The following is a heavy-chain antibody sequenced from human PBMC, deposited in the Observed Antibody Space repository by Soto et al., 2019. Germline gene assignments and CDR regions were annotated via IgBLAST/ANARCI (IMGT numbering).Heavy chain of an antibody. CDR1: GGSINNYY. CDR2: MYYSGDT. D-gene: IGHD1-1*01. J-gene: IGHJ6*02. CDR3: PRGAWNHYFDNGMDG. V-gene: IGHV4-59*01. Sequence: QVQLQESGPGLVKPSETLSLTCTVSGGSINNYYWVWLRQPPGEGLEWIGNMYYSGDTDYNPSLKRRLAISVDTSKNPFSLRLTSVTAADTAVDYCPRGAWNHYFDNGMDGRGQGTRVIVSS.